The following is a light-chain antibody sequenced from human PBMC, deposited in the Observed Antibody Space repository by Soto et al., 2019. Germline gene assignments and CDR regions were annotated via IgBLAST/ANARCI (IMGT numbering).Light chain of an antibody. CDR1: QSVSSSY. CDR3: QQYGSSLRT. V-gene: IGKV3-20*01. Sequence: EIVLTQSPGTLSLSPGERATLSCRASQSVSSSYLAWYQQKPGQAPRLRIYGASSRATGIADRFSGSGSGTDFTLTISRLEPEDFAVYYCQQYGSSLRTFGQGTKVEIK. CDR2: GAS. J-gene: IGKJ1*01.